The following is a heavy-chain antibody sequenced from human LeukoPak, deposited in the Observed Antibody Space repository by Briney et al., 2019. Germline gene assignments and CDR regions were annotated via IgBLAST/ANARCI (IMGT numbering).Heavy chain of an antibody. CDR3: ARERYISGYGSFDY. CDR2: IKYDGSEK. CDR1: GFTFSSYW. J-gene: IGHJ4*02. D-gene: IGHD3-9*01. V-gene: IGHV3-7*04. Sequence: PGGSLRLSCAASGFTFSSYWMTWVRQAPGRALEWVANIKYDGSEKYHVGSVKGRFTISRDNAKNSLYLEMNSLSGEDTAVYYCARERYISGYGSFDYWGQGALVTVSS.